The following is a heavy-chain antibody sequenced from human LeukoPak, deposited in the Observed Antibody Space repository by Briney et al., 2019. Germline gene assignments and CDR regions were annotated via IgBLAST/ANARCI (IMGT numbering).Heavy chain of an antibody. CDR3: ARESWGSIGIYNWFDP. CDR1: RGTFSSYA. V-gene: IGHV1-69*01. J-gene: IGHJ5*02. CDR2: IIPIFGTA. D-gene: IGHD3-16*01. Sequence: SVKVSCKASRGTFSSYAISWVRQAPGQGLEWMGGIIPIFGTANYAQKFQGRVTITADESTSTAYMELSSLRSEDTAVYYCARESWGSIGIYNWFDPWGQGTLVTVSS.